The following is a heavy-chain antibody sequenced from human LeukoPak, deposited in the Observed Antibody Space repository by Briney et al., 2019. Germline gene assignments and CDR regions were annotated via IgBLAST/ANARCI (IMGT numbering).Heavy chain of an antibody. Sequence: SEILSLTCAVYGGSFSGYSWNWIRQPPVKGLEWIGEINHSGGTNYNPSLKSRVTISVDTSKKQFSLKLSSVTAADTAVYYCARGVDYYGVWGQGTLVTVSS. D-gene: IGHD3-10*01. CDR2: INHSGGT. CDR3: ARGVDYYGV. V-gene: IGHV4-34*01. J-gene: IGHJ4*02. CDR1: GGSFSGYS.